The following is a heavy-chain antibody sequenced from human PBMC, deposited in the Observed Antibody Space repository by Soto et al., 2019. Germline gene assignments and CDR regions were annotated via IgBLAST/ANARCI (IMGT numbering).Heavy chain of an antibody. V-gene: IGHV3-33*01. CDR1: GFTFSSYG. CDR2: IWYDGSNK. J-gene: IGHJ4*02. Sequence: QVQLVESGGGVVQPGRSLRLSCAASGFTFSSYGMHWVRQAPGKGPEWVEVIWYDGSNKYYADSVMGRFTISSDNSKNPLYLQINSLTAEDTAAYYCARVPNGFGELSGYWGQGTLVTVSS. CDR3: ARVPNGFGELSGY. D-gene: IGHD3-10*01.